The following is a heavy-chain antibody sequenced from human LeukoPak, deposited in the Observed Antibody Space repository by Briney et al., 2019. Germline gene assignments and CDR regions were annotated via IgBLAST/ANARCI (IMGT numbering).Heavy chain of an antibody. CDR2: VTSVCPI. CDR3: ARQFLVGGSLSPFDH. Sequence: PGGSLRLSCVASGFTFTGYAFSWVRQTPGKGLEWVSTVTSVCPISYADSVKGRFTISRDTSNDTVSLQMNSLTVDDTALYFCARQFLVGGSLSPFDHWGQGSLVAVST. D-gene: IGHD1-26*01. CDR1: GFTFTGYA. J-gene: IGHJ4*02. V-gene: IGHV3-23*01.